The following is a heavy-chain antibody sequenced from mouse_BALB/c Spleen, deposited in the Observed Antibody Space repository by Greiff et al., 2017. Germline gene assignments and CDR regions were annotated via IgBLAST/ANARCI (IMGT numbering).Heavy chain of an antibody. D-gene: IGHD2-4*01. J-gene: IGHJ2*01. CDR2: ISNGGGST. Sequence: EVTLVESGGGLVQPGGSLKLSCAASGFPFSSYTMSWVRQTPEKRLEWVAYISNGGGSTYYPDTVKGRFTISRDNAKNTLYLQMSSLKSEDTAMYYCARHYDFDYWGQGTTLTVSA. CDR3: ARHYDFDY. CDR1: GFPFSSYT. V-gene: IGHV5-12-2*01.